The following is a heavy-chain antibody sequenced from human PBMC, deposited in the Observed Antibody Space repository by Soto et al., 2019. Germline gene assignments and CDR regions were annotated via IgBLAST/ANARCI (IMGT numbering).Heavy chain of an antibody. CDR2: ISGSGGST. J-gene: IGHJ4*02. V-gene: IGHV3-23*01. CDR3: AKRPLKFEGSYFDY. Sequence: EVQVLDSGGGLVQPGGSLRLSCAASGFTLTNYPMAWVRQAPAKGLEWVSTISGSGGSTFYADSVKGRFTISRDNSKNTVYLQMNSLRVEDTAVYYCAKRPLKFEGSYFDYWGQGTLVTVSS. D-gene: IGHD3-10*01. CDR1: GFTLTNYP.